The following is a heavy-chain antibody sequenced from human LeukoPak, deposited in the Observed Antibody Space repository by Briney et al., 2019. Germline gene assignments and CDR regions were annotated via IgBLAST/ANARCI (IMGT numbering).Heavy chain of an antibody. V-gene: IGHV1-8*01. CDR1: GYTFSSYD. CDR2: MNPNRGNA. D-gene: IGHD3-22*01. J-gene: IGHJ4*02. Sequence: ASVKVSCKASGYTFSSYDINWVRQAAGQGLEWMGWMNPNRGNAGYAQKFHGSDSLTKNTSISTAYMELSSLRSEDTAVYYCATSPYDSSGYYSDYWGQGTLVTVSS. CDR3: ATSPYDSSGYYSDY.